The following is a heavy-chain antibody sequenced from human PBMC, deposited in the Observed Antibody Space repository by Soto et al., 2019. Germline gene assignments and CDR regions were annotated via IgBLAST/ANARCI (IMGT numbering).Heavy chain of an antibody. Sequence: GGSLRLSCAASGFIFSSHVMHWVRQAPGKGLEWVTLISSDGNNKYYADSVKGRFTISRDNSKNTLYLQMISLRAEDTAVYYCARDLNWVLDYWGQGALVTVSS. CDR1: GFIFSSHV. CDR2: ISSDGNNK. CDR3: ARDLNWVLDY. V-gene: IGHV3-30-3*01. J-gene: IGHJ4*02. D-gene: IGHD3-16*01.